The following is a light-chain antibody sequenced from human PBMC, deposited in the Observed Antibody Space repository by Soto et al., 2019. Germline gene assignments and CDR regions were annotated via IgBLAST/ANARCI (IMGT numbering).Light chain of an antibody. CDR2: GNT. CDR1: SSNIGAGYD. V-gene: IGLV1-40*01. CDR3: QSFDTRLSGYV. Sequence: QPVLTQLPSVSGAPGQRVTISCTGSSSNIGAGYDVHWYQHLPGTAPKLLIYGNTNRPSGVPDRFSGSKSGTSASLAITGLRTEDEADYYCQSFDTRLSGYVFATGTKLTVL. J-gene: IGLJ1*01.